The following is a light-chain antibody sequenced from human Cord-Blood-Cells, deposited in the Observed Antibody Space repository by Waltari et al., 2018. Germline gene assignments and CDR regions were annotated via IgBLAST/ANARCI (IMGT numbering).Light chain of an antibody. CDR2: DAS. Sequence: TQSPSSLSASVGDRVTITCQASQDISNYLNWYQQKPGKAPKLLIYDASNLETGVPSRFSGSGSGTDFTFTISSLQPEDIATYYCQQYDNLPRTFGGGTKVEIK. V-gene: IGKV1-33*01. J-gene: IGKJ4*01. CDR3: QQYDNLPRT. CDR1: QDISNY.